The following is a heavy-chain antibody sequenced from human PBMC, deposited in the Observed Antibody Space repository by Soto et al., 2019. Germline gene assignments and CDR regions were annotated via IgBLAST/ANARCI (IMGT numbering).Heavy chain of an antibody. D-gene: IGHD3-10*01. CDR1: RFTFSSYA. CDR2: ISYDGSNK. V-gene: IGHV3-30-3*01. CDR3: ARSPSYGSGSPYYYYGMDV. J-gene: IGHJ6*02. Sequence: PGGSLRLSCAASRFTFSSYAMHWVRQAPGKGLEWVAVISYDGSNKYYADSVEGRFTVSRDNSENTLYLQMNSLRAEDTAVYYCARSPSYGSGSPYYYYGMDVWGQGTTVTVSS.